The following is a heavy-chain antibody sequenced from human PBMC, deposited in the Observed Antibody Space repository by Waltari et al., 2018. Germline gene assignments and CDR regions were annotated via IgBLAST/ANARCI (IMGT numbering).Heavy chain of an antibody. CDR2: IYTSGST. D-gene: IGHD5-12*01. J-gene: IGHJ3*02. Sequence: QVQLQESGPGLVKPSETLSITCTVSGGSISSYYWSWIRQPAGKGLEWIGRIYTSGSTNYNPSLKSRVTMSVDTSKNQFSLKLSSVTAADTAVYYCARDIVPAAYSGYDLDAFDIWGQGTMVTVSS. V-gene: IGHV4-4*07. CDR1: GGSISSYY. CDR3: ARDIVPAAYSGYDLDAFDI.